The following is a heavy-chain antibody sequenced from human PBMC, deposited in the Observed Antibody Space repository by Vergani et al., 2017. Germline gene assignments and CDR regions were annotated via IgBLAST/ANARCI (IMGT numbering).Heavy chain of an antibody. J-gene: IGHJ6*02. Sequence: VRLVESGGGVVQSGGSLRLSCAASGFTFSDFSMSWVRQAPGKGLEWVAFIGSSGPYINYADSVKGRFIISRDNTNNSLFLQLRSLRAEDAAVYYCARDCTSGGCPDNYGMDVWGQGATVTVSS. D-gene: IGHD2-8*01. CDR2: IGSSGPYI. CDR3: ARDCTSGGCPDNYGMDV. CDR1: GFTFSDFS. V-gene: IGHV3-21*06.